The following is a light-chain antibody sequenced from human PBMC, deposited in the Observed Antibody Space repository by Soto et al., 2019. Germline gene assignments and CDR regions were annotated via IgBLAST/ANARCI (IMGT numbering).Light chain of an antibody. CDR3: QSFDSSRIGLL. V-gene: IGLV1-40*01. CDR2: DTT. CDR1: HSDIGAGYG. J-gene: IGLJ2*01. Sequence: QSVLTQPPSVTGAPGQRVTISCTGSHSDIGAGYGVHWYQRFPHSAPKLLIYDTTNRPSGVPDRFSGSRSGTSASLAITGLQAEDEADYYCQSFDSSRIGLLFGGGTQLTVL.